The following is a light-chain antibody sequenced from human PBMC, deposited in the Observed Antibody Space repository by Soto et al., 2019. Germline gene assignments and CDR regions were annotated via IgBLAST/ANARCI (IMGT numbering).Light chain of an antibody. CDR2: AAS. CDR1: QGISSY. J-gene: IGKJ1*01. Sequence: AIRMTQSPSSFSASTGDRVTITCRASQGISSYLAWYQQKPGKAPKLLIYAASTLQSGVPSRFSGSGSGTDFTLTISCLQSEDFATYYCQQYYSYPPGTFGQGTKV. V-gene: IGKV1-8*01. CDR3: QQYYSYPPGT.